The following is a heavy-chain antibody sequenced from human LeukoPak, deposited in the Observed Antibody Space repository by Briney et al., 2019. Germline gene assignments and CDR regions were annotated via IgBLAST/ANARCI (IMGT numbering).Heavy chain of an antibody. V-gene: IGHV3-43*02. Sequence: PGGSLRLSCAASGFTFDDYAMNWVRQAPGKGLEWVSLISGDGGSTYYADSVKGRFTISRDNSKNPLYLQMNSLRTEDTALYYCAKDLGDSSCWYYYCMDVWGQGTTVTVSS. D-gene: IGHD6-19*01. CDR2: ISGDGGST. CDR1: GFTFDDYA. CDR3: AKDLGDSSCWYYYCMDV. J-gene: IGHJ6*02.